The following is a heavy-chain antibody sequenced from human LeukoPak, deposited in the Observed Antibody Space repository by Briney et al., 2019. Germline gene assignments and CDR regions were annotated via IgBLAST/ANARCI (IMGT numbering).Heavy chain of an antibody. CDR1: GFTFSSYG. Sequence: GGSLRLSCAASGFTFSSYGMSWVRQAPGKGLEWVSAISGSGGSTYYADSVKGRFTISRDNSKNTLYLQMNSLRAEDTAVYYCAKDKGYCSGGSCPASAFDIWGQGTMVTVSS. CDR2: ISGSGGST. CDR3: AKDKGYCSGGSCPASAFDI. J-gene: IGHJ3*02. V-gene: IGHV3-23*01. D-gene: IGHD2-15*01.